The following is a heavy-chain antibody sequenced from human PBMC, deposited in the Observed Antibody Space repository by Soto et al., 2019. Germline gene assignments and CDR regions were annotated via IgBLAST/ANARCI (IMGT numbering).Heavy chain of an antibody. V-gene: IGHV3-11*01. Sequence: GSLRLSCEASGFTLSDYHMSWIRQAPGKGLEWVSYITAIGNIIYYAASVKGRFTISRDNAKNSLSLQMNSLRADDTAVYFCAREQPDDWYNYGMDVWGQGTTVTVSS. CDR1: GFTLSDYH. CDR3: AREQPDDWYNYGMDV. D-gene: IGHD3-9*01. CDR2: ITAIGNII. J-gene: IGHJ6*02.